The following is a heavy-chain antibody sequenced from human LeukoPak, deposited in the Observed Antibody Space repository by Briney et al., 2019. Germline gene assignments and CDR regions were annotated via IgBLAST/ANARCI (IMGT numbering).Heavy chain of an antibody. Sequence: GESLKIYCKGYGYSFTSYWTGSVRQMPWKGLEWMTIIYPGDSDTRYSPSFQGQVTISADKSLSTAYLQWSSLKASDTAMYYCARQEGEVLLWFGELLSDAFDIWGQGTMVTVSS. V-gene: IGHV5-51*01. D-gene: IGHD3-10*01. J-gene: IGHJ3*02. CDR2: IYPGDSDT. CDR3: ARQEGEVLLWFGELLSDAFDI. CDR1: GYSFTSYW.